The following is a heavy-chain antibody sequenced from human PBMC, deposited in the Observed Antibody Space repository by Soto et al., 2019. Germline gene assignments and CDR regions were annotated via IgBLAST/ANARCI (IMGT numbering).Heavy chain of an antibody. D-gene: IGHD2-21*02. V-gene: IGHV3-13*01. CDR1: GITFSTND. Sequence: GSLIVSCASAGITFSTNDMHLVLQGPGKGLEWVSGSGRVGDTYYAGSVKGRFIVSREDAKNSLYLQMNSLRAGDTAVYYCVRRLSSGGHCPGIGFDYWGQRTLVTVSS. J-gene: IGHJ4*02. CDR2: SGRVGDT. CDR3: VRRLSSGGHCPGIGFDY.